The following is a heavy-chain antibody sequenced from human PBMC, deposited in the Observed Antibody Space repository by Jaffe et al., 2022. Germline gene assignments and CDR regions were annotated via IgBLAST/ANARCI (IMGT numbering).Heavy chain of an antibody. CDR3: ARGTRDILTGYPGY. Sequence: QVQLVQSGAEVKKPGASVKVSCKASGYTFTSYAMHWVRQAPGQRLEWMGWINAGNGNTKYSQKFQGRVTITRDTSASTAYMELSSLRSEDTAVYYCARGTRDILTGYPGYWGQGTLVTVSS. V-gene: IGHV1-3*01. CDR1: GYTFTSYA. J-gene: IGHJ4*02. CDR2: INAGNGNT. D-gene: IGHD3-9*01.